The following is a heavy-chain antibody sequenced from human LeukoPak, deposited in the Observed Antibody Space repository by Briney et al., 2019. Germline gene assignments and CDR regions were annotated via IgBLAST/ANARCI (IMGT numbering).Heavy chain of an antibody. V-gene: IGHV4-4*02. CDR1: GGSISSSNW. Sequence: PSETLSLTCAVSGGSISSSNWWSWVRQPPGKGLEWIGEIYHSGRTNYTPSLKSRVTISVDKSKNQFSLKLSSVTAADTAIYYCASLYSSGWYPFDYWGQGTLVTVSS. CDR2: IYHSGRT. D-gene: IGHD6-19*01. CDR3: ASLYSSGWYPFDY. J-gene: IGHJ4*02.